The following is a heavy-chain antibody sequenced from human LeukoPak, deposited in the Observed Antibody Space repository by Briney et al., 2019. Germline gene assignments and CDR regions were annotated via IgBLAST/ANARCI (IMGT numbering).Heavy chain of an antibody. CDR2: INSGGSST. CDR1: GFTFSSYW. Sequence: GGSLRLSCAASGFTFSSYWMHWVRQAPGKGLVWVSRINSGGSSTSYADSVKGRFTISRDNAKNTLYLQMNSLRAEDTAVYYCARDQWIYEWELLPFDYWGQGTLVTVSS. CDR3: ARDQWIYEWELLPFDY. D-gene: IGHD1-26*01. V-gene: IGHV3-74*01. J-gene: IGHJ4*02.